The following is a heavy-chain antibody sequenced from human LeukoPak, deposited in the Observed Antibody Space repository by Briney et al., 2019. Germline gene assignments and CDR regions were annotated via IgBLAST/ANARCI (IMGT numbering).Heavy chain of an antibody. Sequence: GGSLRLSCAASGFTFSSYWMSWAPQAPGKGLEGVANIKQDGSEKYYVDSVKGRFTISRDNAKNSLYLQMNSLRAEDTAVYYCAREGELYSSSWYYFDYWGQGTLVTVSS. CDR3: AREGELYSSSWYYFDY. D-gene: IGHD6-13*01. J-gene: IGHJ4*02. CDR2: IKQDGSEK. CDR1: GFTFSSYW. V-gene: IGHV3-7*03.